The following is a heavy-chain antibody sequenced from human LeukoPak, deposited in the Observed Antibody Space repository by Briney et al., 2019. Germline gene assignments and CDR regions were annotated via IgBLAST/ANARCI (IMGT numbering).Heavy chain of an antibody. D-gene: IGHD1-26*01. CDR2: IKEDGSAK. CDR1: GFTFGSYW. J-gene: IGHJ4*02. Sequence: GGSLRLSCSASGFTFGSYWMSWVRQAPGQGLEWVANIKEDGSAKYYVDSVKGRFIISRDNTKNSLYLQMNSLRIEDTAVYYCVPHLSSGGYSVFHNWGQGTGVTVSS. V-gene: IGHV3-7*01. CDR3: VPHLSSGGYSVFHN.